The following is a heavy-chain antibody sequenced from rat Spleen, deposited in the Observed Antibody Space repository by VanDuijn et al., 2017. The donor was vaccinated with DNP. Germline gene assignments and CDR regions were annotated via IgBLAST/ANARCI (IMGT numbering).Heavy chain of an antibody. J-gene: IGHJ2*01. V-gene: IGHV5-31*01. CDR2: ITSSGGTT. Sequence: EVQLVESGGGLVQPGRSIKLSCVASGFTFNKYWMTWIRQVPGKGLEWVASITSSGGTTYYGDSVKGRFTISRDNAKSTLYLQMNSLRSEDMATYYCVRWYNSGYYFDYWGQGVMVTVSS. CDR1: GFTFNKYW. CDR3: VRWYNSGYYFDY. D-gene: IGHD4-3*01.